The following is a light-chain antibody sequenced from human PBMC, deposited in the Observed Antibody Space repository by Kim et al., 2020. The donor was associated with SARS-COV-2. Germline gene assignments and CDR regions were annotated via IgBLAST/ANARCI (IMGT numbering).Light chain of an antibody. Sequence: LSPGERATLSCRASQSVSSYLTWYQQKPGQAPMLLIYDASNRATGSPARFSGSGSGTDFTLTISSLEPEDFAIYYCQQRANWPPTFGGGTKVDIK. V-gene: IGKV3-11*01. CDR3: QQRANWPPT. CDR2: DAS. CDR1: QSVSSY. J-gene: IGKJ4*01.